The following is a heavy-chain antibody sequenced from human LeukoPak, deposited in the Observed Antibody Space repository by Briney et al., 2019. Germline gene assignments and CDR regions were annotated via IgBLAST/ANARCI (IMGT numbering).Heavy chain of an antibody. J-gene: IGHJ4*02. Sequence: GASVRVSCKASGYTFTSYYMHWVRQAPGQGLEWMGIINPSGGSTSYAQKFQGRVTMARDTSTSTVYMELSSLRSEDTAVYYCARVGPWGSFDYWGQGTLVTVSS. V-gene: IGHV1-46*03. CDR3: ARVGPWGSFDY. CDR1: GYTFTSYY. CDR2: INPSGGST. D-gene: IGHD7-27*01.